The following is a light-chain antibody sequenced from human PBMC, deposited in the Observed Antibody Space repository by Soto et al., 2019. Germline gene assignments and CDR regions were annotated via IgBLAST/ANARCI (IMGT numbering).Light chain of an antibody. J-gene: IGKJ1*01. CDR3: QHSDSSLWT. CDR1: QRVSSY. V-gene: IGKV3-11*01. Sequence: VLTQSPATRSLSPGERATLSCRASQRVSSYLAWYQQKPGQSPRLLIYDASNRATGIPARFSGSGSGTDFTLTISSLEPEDFAVYYCQHSDSSLWTFGQGTKVDIK. CDR2: DAS.